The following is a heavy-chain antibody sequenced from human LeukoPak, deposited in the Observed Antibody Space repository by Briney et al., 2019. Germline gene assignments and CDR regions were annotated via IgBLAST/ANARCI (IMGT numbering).Heavy chain of an antibody. CDR3: AKDRPTVYSSSWLHFLDS. CDR1: GFTFSSYW. J-gene: IGHJ4*02. D-gene: IGHD6-13*01. CDR2: IKQDGSEK. Sequence: GGSLRLSCAASGFTFSSYWMSWVRQAPGKGLEWVANIKQDGSEKYYVDSVKGRFTISRDNAKNTLYLQMNSLRADDTAVYYCAKDRPTVYSSSWLHFLDSWGQGTLVTVSS. V-gene: IGHV3-7*03.